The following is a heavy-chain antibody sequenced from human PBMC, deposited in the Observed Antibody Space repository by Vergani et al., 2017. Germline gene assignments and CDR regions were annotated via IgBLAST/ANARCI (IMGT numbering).Heavy chain of an antibody. J-gene: IGHJ4*02. D-gene: IGHD2-2*01. CDR1: GGSLSIYY. Sequence: QVRLQESGPGLVKPSETLALTCTVFGGSLSIYYWRWIRQGTGKGLEWSGYIYYSGSTNYNPSLKSRVTISVDTSNNQFSLKLSYVTAADTAVYYCARGGMRYCSSTSCPSFDYWGQGTLVTVSS. CDR3: ARGGMRYCSSTSCPSFDY. V-gene: IGHV4-59*01. CDR2: IYYSGST.